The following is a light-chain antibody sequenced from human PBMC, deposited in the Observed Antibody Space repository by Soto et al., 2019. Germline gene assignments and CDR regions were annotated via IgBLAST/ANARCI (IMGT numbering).Light chain of an antibody. CDR2: SNN. CDR1: SSNIGSNS. V-gene: IGLV1-47*02. CDR3: AVWDDSLSGLWV. Sequence: QSVLTQPPSASGTPGQRVTISCSGSSSNIGSNSVYWYQQFPGTAPKLVMYSNNQRPSGVPDRFSGSKSGTSASLAIGGLRSEDEADYFCAVWDDSLSGLWVFGGGTKLTVL. J-gene: IGLJ3*02.